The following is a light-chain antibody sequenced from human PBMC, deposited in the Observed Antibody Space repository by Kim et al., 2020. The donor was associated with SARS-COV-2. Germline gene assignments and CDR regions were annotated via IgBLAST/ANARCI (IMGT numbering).Light chain of an antibody. Sequence: DIQLTQSPSSLSVSVGDRATLTCRASQSLSNNLHWYQQKPGEAPKLLIYAASSMPSGVPARFSGSGSGTDFTLTISSLQPEDFAVYYCQQSNNTPLTFGQGTKVDIK. V-gene: IGKV1-39*01. CDR1: QSLSNN. CDR3: QQSNNTPLT. J-gene: IGKJ1*01. CDR2: AAS.